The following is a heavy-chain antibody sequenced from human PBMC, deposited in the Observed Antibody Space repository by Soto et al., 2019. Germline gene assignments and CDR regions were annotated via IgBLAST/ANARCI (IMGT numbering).Heavy chain of an antibody. J-gene: IGHJ4*02. V-gene: IGHV3-21*01. Sequence: GGSLRLSCAASGFTFSSYSMNWVRQAPGKGLEWVSSISSSSYIYYADSVKGRFTISRDNAKNSLYLQMNSLRAEDTAVYYCARVGASSSWLYRFDYRGQGTLVTVSS. CDR2: ISSSSYI. CDR1: GFTFSSYS. D-gene: IGHD6-13*01. CDR3: ARVGASSSWLYRFDY.